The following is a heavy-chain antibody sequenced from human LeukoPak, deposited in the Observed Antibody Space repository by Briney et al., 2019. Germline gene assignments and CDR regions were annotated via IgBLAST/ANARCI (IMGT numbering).Heavy chain of an antibody. D-gene: IGHD5-24*01. CDR1: GYTFTSYY. CDR2: INPSGGST. J-gene: IGHJ3*02. Sequence: ASVKVSCKASGYTFTSYYMHWVRQAPGQGLEWMGIINPSGGSTSYAQKFQGRVTMTRNTSTSTVYMELSSLRSEDTAVYYCARALRDGYNPAFDAFDIWGQGTMVTVSS. CDR3: ARALRDGYNPAFDAFDI. V-gene: IGHV1-46*01.